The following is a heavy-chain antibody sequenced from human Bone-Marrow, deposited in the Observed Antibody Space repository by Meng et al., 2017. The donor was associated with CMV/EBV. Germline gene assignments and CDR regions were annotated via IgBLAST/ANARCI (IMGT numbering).Heavy chain of an antibody. Sequence: GGSLRLSCTASGFTFGDYAMSWVRQAPGKGLEWVGFIRSKAYGGTTEYAASVKGRFTISRDDSKSIAYLQMNSLKTEDTAVYYCTTLDYDFWSGDYYYGMDVWGHGTKVTVSS. V-gene: IGHV3-49*04. J-gene: IGHJ6*02. CDR2: IRSKAYGGTT. CDR3: TTLDYDFWSGDYYYGMDV. D-gene: IGHD3-3*01. CDR1: GFTFGDYA.